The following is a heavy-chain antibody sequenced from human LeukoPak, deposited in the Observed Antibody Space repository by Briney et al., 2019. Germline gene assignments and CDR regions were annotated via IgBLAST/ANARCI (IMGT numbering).Heavy chain of an antibody. CDR1: GFTFSSYA. J-gene: IGHJ4*02. CDR3: AKVLGYYDSSGYGYFDY. V-gene: IGHV3-23*01. D-gene: IGHD3-22*01. Sequence: PGGSLRLSCAASGFTFSSYAMSWVRQAPGKGLEWVSAISGSGGSTHYADSVKGRFTISRDNSKNTLYLQMNSLRAEDTAVYYCAKVLGYYDSSGYGYFDYWGQGTLVTVSS. CDR2: ISGSGGST.